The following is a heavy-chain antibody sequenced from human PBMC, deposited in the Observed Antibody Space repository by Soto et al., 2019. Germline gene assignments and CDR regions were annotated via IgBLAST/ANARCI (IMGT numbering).Heavy chain of an antibody. D-gene: IGHD3-22*01. J-gene: IGHJ4*02. V-gene: IGHV3-64D*06. CDR3: VKGEYYYDSSGYYPFDY. CDR1: GFTFSIYA. Sequence: HPGGSLRLSCSASGFTFSIYAMHWARQAPGKGLEYVSSISTNGGSTHYADSVKGRFTISRDNSKNTQYLQMSSLRADDTAVYYCVKGEYYYDSSGYYPFDYWGQGT. CDR2: ISTNGGST.